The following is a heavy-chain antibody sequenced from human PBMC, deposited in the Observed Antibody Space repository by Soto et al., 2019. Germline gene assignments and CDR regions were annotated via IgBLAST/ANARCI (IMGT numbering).Heavy chain of an antibody. CDR1: SCSMHTYY. CDR2: IYYSGST. V-gene: IGHV4-59*08. Sequence: TLSLTCTVSSCSMHTYYWGWFRQPPGKGLEWVGYIYYSGSTTYSPSLKSRVTISVDTSKNQFSLKLNSVTAADTAVYYCARLGGYYQAFDQWGQG. J-gene: IGHJ4*02. CDR3: ARLGGYYQAFDQ. D-gene: IGHD3-22*01.